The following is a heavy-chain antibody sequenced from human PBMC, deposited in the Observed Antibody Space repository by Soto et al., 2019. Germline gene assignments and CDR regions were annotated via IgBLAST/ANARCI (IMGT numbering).Heavy chain of an antibody. J-gene: IGHJ6*02. V-gene: IGHV3-30-3*01. CDR1: GFTFSSYA. CDR3: ARETYYDFWSGPYYGMDV. CDR2: ISYDGSNK. Sequence: QVQLVESGGGVVQPGRSLRLSCAASGFTFSSYAMHWVRQAPGKGLEWVAVISYDGSNKYYADSVKGRFTISRDNSKNQLYLQMNSLRAEDTAVYYCARETYYDFWSGPYYGMDVWGQGTTVTVSS. D-gene: IGHD3-3*01.